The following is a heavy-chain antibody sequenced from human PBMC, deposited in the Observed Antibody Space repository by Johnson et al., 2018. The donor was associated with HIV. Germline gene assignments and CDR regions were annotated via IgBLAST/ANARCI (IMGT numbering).Heavy chain of an antibody. V-gene: IGHV3-23*04. J-gene: IGHJ3*02. CDR3: VKVGLVGGKEGVGGFDI. CDR1: GFTFANYA. Sequence: VQLVESGGGLIQPGGSLRLSCAVSGFTFANYAMSWVRQAPGKGLEWVAGISGSGENTHYADSVKGRFTISRDNSKSTLYLQMISLRAEDTAVFYCVKVGLVGGKEGVGGFDIWGPGTMVTVSS. CDR2: ISGSGENT. D-gene: IGHD1-26*01.